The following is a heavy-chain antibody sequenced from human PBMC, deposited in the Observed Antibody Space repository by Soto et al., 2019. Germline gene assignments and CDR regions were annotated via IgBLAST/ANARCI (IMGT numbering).Heavy chain of an antibody. CDR3: TRGSMVRGVFWFDP. D-gene: IGHD3-10*01. CDR1: GFTFGDYA. CDR2: IRSKAYGGTT. Sequence: GGSLRLSCTASGFTFGDYAMGWFRQAPGKGLEWVGFIRSKAYGGTTEYAASVKGRFTISRDDSKSIAYLQMNSLKTEDTAVYYCTRGSMVRGVFWFDPWGQGTLVTVSS. J-gene: IGHJ5*02. V-gene: IGHV3-49*03.